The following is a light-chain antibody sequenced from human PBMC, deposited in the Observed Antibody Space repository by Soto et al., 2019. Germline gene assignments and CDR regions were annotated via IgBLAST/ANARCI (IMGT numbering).Light chain of an antibody. CDR2: GTS. CDR1: QSVSSY. J-gene: IGKJ1*01. V-gene: IGKV3-20*01. CDR3: QHFGSSLRT. Sequence: IVLTQSPATLSLSPGEIATLSCRASQSVSSYLAWYQQKPGQAPRLLIHGTSSRATGIPDRFSGSGSGTDFTLTINSLEPEDFAVYYCQHFGSSLRTFGQGTKVDIK.